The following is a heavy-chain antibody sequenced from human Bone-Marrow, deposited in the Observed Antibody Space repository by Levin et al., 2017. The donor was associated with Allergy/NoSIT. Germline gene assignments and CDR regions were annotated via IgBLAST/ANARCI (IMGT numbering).Heavy chain of an antibody. V-gene: IGHV4-61*01. Sequence: SETLSLTCTVSGDSVRNNNYYWTWIRQPPGKGLEYIGYVYYTGSTDYSPSLKSRLTISMVTSKNQFSLRLNSVTSEDTAVYFCASNRASGYSSGWYFPDWGQGTLVTVSS. CDR3: ASNRASGYSSGWYFPD. J-gene: IGHJ4*02. CDR1: GDSVRNNNYY. D-gene: IGHD6-19*01. CDR2: VYYTGST.